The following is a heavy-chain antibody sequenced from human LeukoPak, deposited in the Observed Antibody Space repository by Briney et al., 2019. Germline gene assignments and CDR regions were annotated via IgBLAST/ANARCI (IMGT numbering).Heavy chain of an antibody. CDR1: GYTFTTYD. Sequence: ASVKVSCKASGYTFTTYDITWVRQAPGQGLEWMGWISSYTGNTNYAQKLQGRVTVTTDTSTSTAYMELRSLRTDDSAVYYCAREFSGRYPPSYFDYWGQGILVTVSS. V-gene: IGHV1-18*01. CDR2: ISSYTGNT. CDR3: AREFSGRYPPSYFDY. D-gene: IGHD1-26*01. J-gene: IGHJ4*02.